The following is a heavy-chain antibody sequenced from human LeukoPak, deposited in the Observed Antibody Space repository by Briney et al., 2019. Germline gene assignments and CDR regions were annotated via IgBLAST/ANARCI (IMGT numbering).Heavy chain of an antibody. D-gene: IGHD4-17*01. Sequence: GGSLRLSCAASGFTFSSYAMHWVSQAPGKGLEWVAVISYDGSNKYYADSVKGRFTISRDNSKNTLYLQMDSLRAEDTAVYYCAAAYGDPPFDYWGQGTLVTVSS. CDR3: AAAYGDPPFDY. CDR2: ISYDGSNK. V-gene: IGHV3-30*04. CDR1: GFTFSSYA. J-gene: IGHJ4*02.